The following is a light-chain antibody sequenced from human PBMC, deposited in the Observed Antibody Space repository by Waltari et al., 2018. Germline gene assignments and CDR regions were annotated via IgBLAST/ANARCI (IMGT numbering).Light chain of an antibody. J-gene: IGLJ1*01. V-gene: IGLV1-44*01. CDR1: SSNIGSNT. Sequence: QSVLTQPPSASGTPGQRVTISCSGSSSNIGSNTVNWYQQFSEAAPKLLMNSNNQRPSGVPDRVSGSKSGTSASLAISGLQSEDEADYYCASWDDSFNGYVFGTGTKVTVL. CDR3: ASWDDSFNGYV. CDR2: SNN.